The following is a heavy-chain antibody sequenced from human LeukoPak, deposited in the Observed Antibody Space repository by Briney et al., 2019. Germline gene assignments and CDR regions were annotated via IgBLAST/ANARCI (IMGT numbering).Heavy chain of an antibody. V-gene: IGHV1-24*01. Sequence: ASVKVSCKVSGYTLTELSMHWVRQAPGKGLEWMGGFDPEDGETIYAQKFQGRVTMTEDTSTDTAYMELSSLRSEDTAVYYCASAGIQDLYEGDFWSGYYAWGQGTLVTVSS. CDR2: FDPEDGET. CDR3: ASAGIQDLYEGDFWSGYYA. J-gene: IGHJ5*02. D-gene: IGHD3-3*01. CDR1: GYTLTELS.